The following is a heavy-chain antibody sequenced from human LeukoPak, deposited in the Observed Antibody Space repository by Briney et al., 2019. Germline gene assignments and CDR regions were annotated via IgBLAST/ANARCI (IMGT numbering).Heavy chain of an antibody. CDR3: AREYCGGDCYSGGYAFDI. CDR2: IYYSGST. D-gene: IGHD2-21*02. J-gene: IGHJ3*02. V-gene: IGHV4-39*07. CDR1: GGSISTYY. Sequence: SETLSLTCTVSGGSISTYYWSWIRQPPGKGLEWIGSIYYSGSTYYNPSLKSRVTISVDTSKNQFSLKLSSVTAADTAVYYCAREYCGGDCYSGGYAFDIWGQGTMVTVSS.